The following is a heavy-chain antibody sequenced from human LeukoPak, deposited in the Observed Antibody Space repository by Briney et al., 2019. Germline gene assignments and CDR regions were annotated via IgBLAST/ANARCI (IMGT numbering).Heavy chain of an antibody. CDR2: ISYDGSNK. D-gene: IGHD2-2*01. CDR1: GFTFSSYG. Sequence: PGRSLRLSCAASGFTFSSYGMHWVRQAPGKGLEWVAVISYDGSNKYYADSVKGRFTISRDNSKNTLYLQMNSLRAEDTAVYYCANGVVVPAAMGPAYYWGQGTLVTVSS. V-gene: IGHV3-30*18. CDR3: ANGVVVPAAMGPAYY. J-gene: IGHJ4*02.